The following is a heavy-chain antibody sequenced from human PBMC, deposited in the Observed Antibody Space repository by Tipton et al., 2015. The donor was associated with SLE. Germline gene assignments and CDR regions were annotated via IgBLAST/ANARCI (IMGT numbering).Heavy chain of an antibody. CDR2: INHSGST. D-gene: IGHD3-3*01. CDR3: ARHHDLYGMDV. Sequence: TLSLTCAVYGGSFSGYYWSWIRQPPGKGLEWIGEINHSGSTNYNPSLKSRVTISVDTSKNRFSLKLSSVTAADTAVYYCARHHDLYGMDVWGQGTTVTVSS. CDR1: GGSFSGYY. V-gene: IGHV4-34*01. J-gene: IGHJ6*02.